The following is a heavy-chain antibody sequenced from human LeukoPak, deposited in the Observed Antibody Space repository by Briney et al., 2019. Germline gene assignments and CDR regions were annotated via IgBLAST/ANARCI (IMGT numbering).Heavy chain of an antibody. CDR1: GGSISSYY. CDR2: IYYSGST. CDR3: ARDPRSSGYCSGGSCSDWFDP. D-gene: IGHD2-15*01. J-gene: IGHJ5*02. V-gene: IGHV4-59*01. Sequence: NTSETLSLTCTVSGGSISSYYWSWIRQPPGKGLEWIGYIYYSGSTNYNPSLKSRVTISVDTSKNQFSLKLSSVTAADTAVYYCARDPRSSGYCSGGSCSDWFDPWGQGTLVTVSS.